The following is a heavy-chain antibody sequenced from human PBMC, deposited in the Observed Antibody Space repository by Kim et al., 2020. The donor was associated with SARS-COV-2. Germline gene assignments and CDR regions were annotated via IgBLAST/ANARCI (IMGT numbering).Heavy chain of an antibody. Sequence: GGSLRLSCAASGFIFNNYRMTWVRQAPGKGLEWVSYISNSCSTIFYADSVKGRFTVSRDNAKSSLDLQMNSLRAEDTAVYYCARASSSGWGAIWYFDYWG. CDR2: ISNSCSTI. CDR1: GFIFNNYR. CDR3: ARASSSGWGAIWYFDY. V-gene: IGHV3-48*04. D-gene: IGHD6-19*01. J-gene: IGHJ4*01.